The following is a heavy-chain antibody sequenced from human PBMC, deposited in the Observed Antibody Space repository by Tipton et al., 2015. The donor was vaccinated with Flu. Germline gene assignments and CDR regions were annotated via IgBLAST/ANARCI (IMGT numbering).Heavy chain of an antibody. V-gene: IGHV3-21*01. Sequence: SLRLSCAASGFTFSSYSMNWVRQAPGKGLEWVSSISSSSYIYYADSVKGRFTISRDNAKNSLYLQMNSLRAEDTAVYYCARAYSLAQFDYWGQGTLVTVSS. J-gene: IGHJ4*02. CDR3: ARAYSLAQFDY. D-gene: IGHD5-18*01. CDR1: GFTFSSYS. CDR2: ISSSSYI.